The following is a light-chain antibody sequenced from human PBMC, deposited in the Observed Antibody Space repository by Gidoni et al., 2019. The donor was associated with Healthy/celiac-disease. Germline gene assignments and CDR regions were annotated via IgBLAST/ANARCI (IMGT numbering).Light chain of an antibody. CDR2: AAA. CDR1: QSISSY. V-gene: IGKV1-39*01. CDR3: QQSYNTPRT. J-gene: IGKJ1*01. Sequence: DFQMTQSPSSLSASVGDRVTITCRASQSISSYLNWYQQKPGKAPKLLIYAAASLQSGVPSRFSSSGSGTDFTLTISSLQPEDFATYYCQQSYNTPRTFGQGTKVEIK.